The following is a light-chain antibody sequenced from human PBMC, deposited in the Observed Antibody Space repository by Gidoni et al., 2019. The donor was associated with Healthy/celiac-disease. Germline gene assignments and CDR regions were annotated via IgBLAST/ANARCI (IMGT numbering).Light chain of an antibody. Sequence: EIVLTQSPGTLSLSPGERATLSCRASQSVSRSSLAWYQQKPGQAPRLLSSGASSRATGIPDRFSGSVSGTDLTLTSSRLEPEDVAEYYCQQYGSSRTFGQGTKVEIK. CDR3: QQYGSSRT. CDR2: GAS. V-gene: IGKV3-20*01. CDR1: QSVSRSS. J-gene: IGKJ1*01.